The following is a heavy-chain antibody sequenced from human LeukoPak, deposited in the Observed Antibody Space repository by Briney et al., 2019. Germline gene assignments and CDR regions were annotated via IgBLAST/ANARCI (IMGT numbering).Heavy chain of an antibody. J-gene: IGHJ4*02. Sequence: ASVKVSCKASGGTFSSYAMHWVRQAPGQRLEWMGWINAGNGNTKYSQEFQGRVTITRDTSASTAYMELSSLRSEDMAVYYCARGVEHSQPWPVDYWGQGTLVTVSS. CDR1: GGTFSSYA. V-gene: IGHV1-3*03. CDR3: ARGVEHSQPWPVDY. CDR2: INAGNGNT. D-gene: IGHD1-14*01.